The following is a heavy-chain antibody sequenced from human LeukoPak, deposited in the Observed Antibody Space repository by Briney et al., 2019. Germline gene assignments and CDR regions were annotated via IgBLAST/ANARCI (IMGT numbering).Heavy chain of an antibody. J-gene: IGHJ1*01. D-gene: IGHD3-22*01. CDR3: ARAPSEIGGYYPEYFRH. CDR2: IKSDGST. Sequence: PGGSLRLSCAASGFTFSSYWMHWVRHAPGKGLVWVSRIKSDGSTNYADSVKGRFTISRDKTKNTVSLQMNSLRAEDTGVYFCARAPSEIGGYYPEYFRHWGQGTLVTVSS. CDR1: GFTFSSYW. V-gene: IGHV3-74*01.